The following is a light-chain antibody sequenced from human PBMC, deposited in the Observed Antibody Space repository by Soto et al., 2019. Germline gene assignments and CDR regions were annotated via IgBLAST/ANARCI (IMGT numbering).Light chain of an antibody. Sequence: EIVLTQSPATLSLSPGEIATHSCRASQSVSSYLAWYQQKPGQAPRLLIYDASNRATGIPARFSGSGSGTDFTLTISSLEPEDFAVYYCQQRSNWPLTFGPGTKVDIK. CDR3: QQRSNWPLT. V-gene: IGKV3-11*01. J-gene: IGKJ3*01. CDR2: DAS. CDR1: QSVSSY.